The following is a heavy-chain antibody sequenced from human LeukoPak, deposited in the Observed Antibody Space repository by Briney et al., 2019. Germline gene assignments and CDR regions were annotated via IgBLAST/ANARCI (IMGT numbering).Heavy chain of an antibody. CDR3: ARSSGWSKGAFDI. D-gene: IGHD6-19*01. J-gene: IGHJ3*02. Sequence: SETLSLTXTVSGGSISSYYWSWIRQPPGKGLEWIGYIYYSGSTNYNPSLKSRVTISVDTSKNQFSLKLSSVTAADTAVYYCARSSGWSKGAFDIWGQGTMVTVSS. CDR2: IYYSGST. CDR1: GGSISSYY. V-gene: IGHV4-59*01.